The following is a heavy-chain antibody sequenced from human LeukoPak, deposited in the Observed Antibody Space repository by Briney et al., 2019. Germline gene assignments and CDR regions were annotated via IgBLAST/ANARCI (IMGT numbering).Heavy chain of an antibody. D-gene: IGHD6-13*01. Sequence: GASVKVSCKASGYTFTSYIISWVRQAPGQGLEWMGWINAYNGNTDYAQRVQGRVTMTTDTSTSTACMEVRSLRSDDTAVYYCARDRHIAAAVYYYYMDVWGKGTPVTVSS. J-gene: IGHJ6*03. V-gene: IGHV1-18*01. CDR2: INAYNGNT. CDR3: ARDRHIAAAVYYYYMDV. CDR1: GYTFTSYI.